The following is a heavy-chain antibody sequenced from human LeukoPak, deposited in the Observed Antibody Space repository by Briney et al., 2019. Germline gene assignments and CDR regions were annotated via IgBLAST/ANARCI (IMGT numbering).Heavy chain of an antibody. CDR2: LSGSGHST. D-gene: IGHD6-13*01. V-gene: IGHV3-23*01. Sequence: GRSLRLSCAASGFTFSNYAMSWVRQAPGKGLEWVSGLSGSGHSTYYADSVKGRFTISRDNSKNTLYLQMSSLRAEDTAIYHCVKDLYKGDSSSWYYFDYWGQGTLVTVSS. CDR1: GFTFSNYA. J-gene: IGHJ4*02. CDR3: VKDLYKGDSSSWYYFDY.